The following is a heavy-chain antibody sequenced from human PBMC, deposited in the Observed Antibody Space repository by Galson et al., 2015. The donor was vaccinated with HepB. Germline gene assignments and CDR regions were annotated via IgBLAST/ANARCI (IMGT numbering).Heavy chain of an antibody. Sequence: SLRLSCAASGFTFSGYGMHWVRQAPGKGLEWVAVISYDGSNKYYADSVKGRFTISRDNSKNTLYLQMNSLRAEDTAVYYCAKWGRAYYYGSGTLPLGFIPYHYYGMDVWGQGTTVTVSS. CDR2: ISYDGSNK. CDR1: GFTFSGYG. CDR3: AKWGRAYYYGSGTLPLGFIPYHYYGMDV. V-gene: IGHV3-30*18. D-gene: IGHD3-10*01. J-gene: IGHJ6*02.